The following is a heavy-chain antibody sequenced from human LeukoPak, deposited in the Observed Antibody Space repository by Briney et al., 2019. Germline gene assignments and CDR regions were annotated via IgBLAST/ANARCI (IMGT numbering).Heavy chain of an antibody. V-gene: IGHV1-2*02. CDR3: ARGIAVAGAFDI. CDR2: INPNSGGT. Sequence: ASVKVPCKASGYTFTGYYMHWVRQAPGQGLEWMGWINPNSGGTNYAQKFQGRVTMTRDTSISTAHMELSRLRSDDTAVYYCARGIAVAGAFDIWGQGTMVTVSS. J-gene: IGHJ3*02. CDR1: GYTFTGYY. D-gene: IGHD6-19*01.